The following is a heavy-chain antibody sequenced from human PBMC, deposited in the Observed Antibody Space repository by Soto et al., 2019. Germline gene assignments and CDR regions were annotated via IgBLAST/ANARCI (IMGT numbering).Heavy chain of an antibody. CDR2: IYPGDSDT. J-gene: IGHJ4*02. CDR1: GYSFTSYW. V-gene: IGHV5-51*01. D-gene: IGHD3-10*01. Sequence: GESLKISCKGSGYSFTSYWTGWVRQMPGKGLEWMGIIYPGDSDTRYSPSFQGQVTISADKSISTAYLQWSSLKASDTAMYYCARHEGYYGSPAAGLFDYWGQGTLVTVSS. CDR3: ARHEGYYGSPAAGLFDY.